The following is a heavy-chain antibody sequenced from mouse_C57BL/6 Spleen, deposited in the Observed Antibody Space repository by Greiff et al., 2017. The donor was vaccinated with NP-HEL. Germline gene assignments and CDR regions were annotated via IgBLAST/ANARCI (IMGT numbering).Heavy chain of an antibody. Sequence: QVHVKQSGPELVKPGASVKISCKASGYAFSSSWMNWVKQRPGKGLEWIGRIYPGDGDTNYNGKFKGKATLTADKSSSTAYMQLSSLTSEDSAVYFCARYLHAMDYWGQGTSVAVSS. V-gene: IGHV1-82*01. J-gene: IGHJ4*01. CDR2: IYPGDGDT. CDR3: ARYLHAMDY. D-gene: IGHD5-1*01. CDR1: GYAFSSSW.